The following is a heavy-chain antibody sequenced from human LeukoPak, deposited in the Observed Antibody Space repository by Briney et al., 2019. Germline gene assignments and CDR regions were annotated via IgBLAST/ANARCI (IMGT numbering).Heavy chain of an antibody. CDR3: ARRPHYYYGMDV. CDR1: GYSFTTYW. CDR2: IYPGDSDS. V-gene: IGHV5-51*01. Sequence: GESLKIFCKGSGYSFTTYWIAWVRQTPGKGLEWMGIIYPGDSDSRYNPSFQVQVTISADKSISTAYLQWSSLKASDTAIYYCARRPHYYYGMDVWGQGTTVTVSS. J-gene: IGHJ6*02.